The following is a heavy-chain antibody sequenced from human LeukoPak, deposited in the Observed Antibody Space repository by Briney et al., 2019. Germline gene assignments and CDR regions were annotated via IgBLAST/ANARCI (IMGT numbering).Heavy chain of an antibody. D-gene: IGHD3-22*01. CDR3: ARGGVTWWVTSSDYYDSSDYHNWFDP. CDR2: IYHSGST. V-gene: IGHV4-30-2*01. CDR1: GGSISSGGYS. Sequence: SQTLSLTCAVSGGSISSGGYSWSWIRQPPGKGLEWIGYIYHSGSTYYNPSLKSRVTISVDRSKNQFSLKLSSVTAADTAVYYCARGGVTWWVTSSDYYDSSDYHNWFDPWGQGTLVTVSS. J-gene: IGHJ5*02.